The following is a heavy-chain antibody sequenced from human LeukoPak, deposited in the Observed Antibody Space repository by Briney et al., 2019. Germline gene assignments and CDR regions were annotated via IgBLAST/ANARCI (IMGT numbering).Heavy chain of an antibody. Sequence: GASVKVSCKVSGYNLTELSMHWVRQAPGKGLERMGGFDPGDGAMVYAQRFQGRVTMTEDTSTDTVYMELSSLKSEDTAVYYCAAGGFYDLLPYWGQGTLVTVSS. V-gene: IGHV1-24*01. CDR3: AAGGFYDLLPY. CDR1: GYNLTELS. J-gene: IGHJ4*02. D-gene: IGHD3-9*01. CDR2: FDPGDGAM.